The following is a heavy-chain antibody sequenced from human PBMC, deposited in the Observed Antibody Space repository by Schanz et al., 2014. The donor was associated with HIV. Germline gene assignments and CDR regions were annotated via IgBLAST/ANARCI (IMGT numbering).Heavy chain of an antibody. V-gene: IGHV1-2*02. CDR2: VNPTNGKT. J-gene: IGHJ4*02. Sequence: QVQLVQSGPDVKKPGASMKVSCTASGNRFIDYNIHWVRQAPGQGLEWMGWVNPTNGKTFYTQKFRGRVTMTRDTSVNTASMEVSRLMSDDTAVYYCARNQYQMLPFDFWGQGTLVTVSS. CDR3: ARNQYQMLPFDF. D-gene: IGHD2-15*01. CDR1: GNRFIDYN.